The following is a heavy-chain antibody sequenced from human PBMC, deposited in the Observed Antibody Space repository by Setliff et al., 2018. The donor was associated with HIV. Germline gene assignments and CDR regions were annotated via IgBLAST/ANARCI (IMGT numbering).Heavy chain of an antibody. J-gene: IGHJ3*02. CDR2: MNPNSGNT. Sequence: ASVKVSCKASGYTFSSYDINWVRQATGQGLEWMGWMNPNSGNTGYAQKFQGRVTMTRNPSISTAYMELRRLKSEDTAVYYCATSTLGWSDDAYDIWGQGTMVTVSS. CDR1: GYTFSSYD. D-gene: IGHD3-16*01. CDR3: ATSTLGWSDDAYDI. V-gene: IGHV1-8*02.